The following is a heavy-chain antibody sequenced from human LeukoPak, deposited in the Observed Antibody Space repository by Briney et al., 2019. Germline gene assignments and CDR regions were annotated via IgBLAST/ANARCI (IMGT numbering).Heavy chain of an antibody. CDR2: IDPSDSYT. CDR1: GYSFTGYW. D-gene: IGHD2-2*01. V-gene: IGHV5-10-1*01. J-gene: IGHJ5*02. Sequence: PGESLKISCKGSGYSFTGYWISWVRQMPGKGLEWLGRIDPSDSYTNYSPSFQGHVTISADKSISTAYLQWSSLKASDTAMYHCAGTGYCSSTSCYSWFDPWGQGTLVTVSP. CDR3: AGTGYCSSTSCYSWFDP.